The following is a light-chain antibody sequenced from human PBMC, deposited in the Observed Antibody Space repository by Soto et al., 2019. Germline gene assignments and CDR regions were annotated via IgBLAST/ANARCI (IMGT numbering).Light chain of an antibody. J-gene: IGKJ1*01. CDR3: LQHNSYPRT. Sequence: DIQMTQSPFSLSASVGDRVTITCRASQGIRNDLSWYQQKPGKAPKRLIYAASTLQRGAPSRFSGSGSGTEFTLTISSLQPEDFATYYCLQHNSYPRTFGQGTEVEIK. CDR1: QGIRND. V-gene: IGKV1-17*01. CDR2: AAS.